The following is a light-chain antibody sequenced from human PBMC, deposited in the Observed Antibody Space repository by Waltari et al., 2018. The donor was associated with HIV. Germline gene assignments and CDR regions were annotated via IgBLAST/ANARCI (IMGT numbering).Light chain of an antibody. Sequence: QSVLTQPPSVSGAPGQRVTISCSGSSSSLGTNYDVHWYQQLPRAAPKLLIYGDYNRPSGVPERFSASRSGNTASLTISGLQAEDEADYYCCSHAGSDTYVFGTGTKVSVL. CDR1: SSSLGTNYD. J-gene: IGLJ1*01. CDR3: CSHAGSDTYV. V-gene: IGLV1-40*01. CDR2: GDY.